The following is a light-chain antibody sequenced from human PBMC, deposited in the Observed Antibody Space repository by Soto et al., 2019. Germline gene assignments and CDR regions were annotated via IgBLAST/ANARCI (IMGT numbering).Light chain of an antibody. CDR2: DVN. J-gene: IGLJ3*02. CDR3: CSYGGPYTWL. V-gene: IGLV2-11*01. Sequence: QSVLTPPRSVSGSPGQSVTISCTGTSSDVGLYNYVSWSQQEAGKAPKLIIYDVNKRPSGVPDRFSGSKSGNTASLTISGLQADDEADYICCSYGGPYTWLFGGGTQLTV. CDR1: SSDVGLYNY.